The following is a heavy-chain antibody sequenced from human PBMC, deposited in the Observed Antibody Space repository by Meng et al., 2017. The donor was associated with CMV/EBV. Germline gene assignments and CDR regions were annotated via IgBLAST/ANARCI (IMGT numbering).Heavy chain of an antibody. CDR2: IRYDGSNK. J-gene: IGHJ4*02. CDR1: GFTFSSYG. V-gene: IGHV3-30*02. CDR3: AKESYDSSGYYYFDY. Sequence: GGSLRLSCAASGFTFSSYGMHWVRQAPGKGLEWAAFIRYDGSNKYYADSVKGRFTISRDNSKNTLYLQMNSLRAEDTAVYYCAKESYDSSGYYYFDYWGQGTLVTVSS. D-gene: IGHD3-22*01.